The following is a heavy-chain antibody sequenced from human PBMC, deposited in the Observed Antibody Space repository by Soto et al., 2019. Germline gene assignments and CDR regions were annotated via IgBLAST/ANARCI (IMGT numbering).Heavy chain of an antibody. CDR2: IYHSGST. V-gene: IGHV4-59*01. J-gene: IGHJ5*02. Sequence: SETLSLTCTVSGGSISSYYWSWIRQPPGKALEWIGYIYHSGSTNYNPSLKSRVTISVDTSKNQFSLKLSSVTAADTAVYYCARESSSSWYWFDPWGQGTLVTVSS. CDR3: ARESSSSWYWFDP. CDR1: GGSISSYY. D-gene: IGHD6-13*01.